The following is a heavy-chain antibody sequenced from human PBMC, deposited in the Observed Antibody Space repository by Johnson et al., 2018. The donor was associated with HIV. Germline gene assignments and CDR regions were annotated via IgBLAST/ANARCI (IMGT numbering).Heavy chain of an antibody. CDR1: GFSFDDYD. CDR2: IYWTGGRT. CDR3: ARDRGVFWNNDYKGDAFDI. V-gene: IGHV3-20*04. J-gene: IGHJ3*02. Sequence: VQLVESGGGVVRPGGSLRLSCAASGFSFDDYDMSWVRQAPGKGLAWVSGIYWTGGRTSYADSVKGRFTLSRDNSKNTLYLQMNSLRAEDTAVYYCARDRGVFWNNDYKGDAFDIWGQGTLVTVSS. D-gene: IGHD3-3*01.